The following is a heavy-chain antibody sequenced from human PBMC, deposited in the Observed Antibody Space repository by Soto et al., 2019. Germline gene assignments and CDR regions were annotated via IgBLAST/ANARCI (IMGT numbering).Heavy chain of an antibody. Sequence: SVKVSCKASGGTFSSYAISWVRQAPGQGLEWMGGIIPIFGTANYAQKFQGRVTITADESTSTVYMELSSLRSEDTAVYYCARDSTPRPYCGGDCYPYYLDYWGQGTLVTVSS. V-gene: IGHV1-69*13. D-gene: IGHD2-21*02. CDR3: ARDSTPRPYCGGDCYPYYLDY. CDR1: GGTFSSYA. J-gene: IGHJ4*02. CDR2: IIPIFGTA.